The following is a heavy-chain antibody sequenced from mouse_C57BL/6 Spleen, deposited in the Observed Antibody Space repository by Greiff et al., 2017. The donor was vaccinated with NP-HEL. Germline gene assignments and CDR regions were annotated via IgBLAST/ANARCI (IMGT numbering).Heavy chain of an antibody. Sequence: QVQLQQSGAELVKPGASVKISCKASGYTFTDYYINWVKQRPGQGLEWIGKIGPGSGSPYYNEKFKGKATLTADKSSSPAYMQLSSLTSEDSAVYFCARYYGSSFYYAMDYWGQGTSVTVSS. J-gene: IGHJ4*01. D-gene: IGHD1-1*01. CDR2: IGPGSGSP. V-gene: IGHV1-77*01. CDR3: ARYYGSSFYYAMDY. CDR1: GYTFTDYY.